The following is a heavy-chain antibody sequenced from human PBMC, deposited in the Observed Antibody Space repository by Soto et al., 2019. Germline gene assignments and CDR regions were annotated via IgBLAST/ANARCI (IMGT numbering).Heavy chain of an antibody. CDR2: IIPICDIT. J-gene: IGHJ6*01. CDR1: GGTFRSYS. Sequence: QVQLVQSGAEVKKPGSSVKVSCKASGGTFRSYSISWVRQAPGQGLEWMGGIIPICDITNYAQKFQGRVTITADESTSTAYMELSSLGSDDTAVYYCARPDEGGYASNHHYYYALDVW. V-gene: IGHV1-69*01. CDR3: ARPDEGGYASNHHYYYALDV. D-gene: IGHD3-16*01.